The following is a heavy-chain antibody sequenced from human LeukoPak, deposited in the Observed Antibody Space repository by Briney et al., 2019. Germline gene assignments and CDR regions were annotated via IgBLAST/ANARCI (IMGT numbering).Heavy chain of an antibody. V-gene: IGHV3-7*01. D-gene: IGHD6-13*01. Sequence: GGSLRLSCAAPGFTFSSYWMSWVRQAPGKGLEWVANIKQDGSEKYYVDSVKGRFTISRDNAKNSLYLQMNSLRAEDTAVYYCGRSSWYYFDYWGQGTLVTVSS. J-gene: IGHJ4*02. CDR2: IKQDGSEK. CDR1: GFTFSSYW. CDR3: GRSSWYYFDY.